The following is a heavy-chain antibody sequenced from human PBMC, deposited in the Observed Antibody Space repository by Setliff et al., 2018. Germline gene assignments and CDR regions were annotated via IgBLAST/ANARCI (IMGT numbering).Heavy chain of an antibody. CDR3: VRDSRITVLGVDNYHYMDV. D-gene: IGHD3-3*01. V-gene: IGHV1-18*01. CDR1: GYSFTSYG. Sequence: ASVKVSCKTSGYSFTSYGISWVRQAPGQGLEWMGHITTYNDNTKYAQKFQGRITVTTGLSASTAYLDLRSLRSDDTAVYYCVRDSRITVLGVDNYHYMDVWGRGTTVTVSS. J-gene: IGHJ6*03. CDR2: ITTYNDNT.